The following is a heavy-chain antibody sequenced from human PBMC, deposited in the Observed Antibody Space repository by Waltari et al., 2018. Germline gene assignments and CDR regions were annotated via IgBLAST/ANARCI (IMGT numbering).Heavy chain of an antibody. D-gene: IGHD3-3*01. CDR3: ARDTTRLRFLDYYMDV. J-gene: IGHJ6*03. Sequence: QVPLVQSGAEVKKPGASVKVSCKASGYTFTGYYMHWVRRAPGQGLEWMGWINPNSGGTNYAQKFQGRVTMTRDTSISTAYMELSRLRSDDTAVYYCARDTTRLRFLDYYMDVWGKGTTVTISS. CDR1: GYTFTGYY. V-gene: IGHV1-2*02. CDR2: INPNSGGT.